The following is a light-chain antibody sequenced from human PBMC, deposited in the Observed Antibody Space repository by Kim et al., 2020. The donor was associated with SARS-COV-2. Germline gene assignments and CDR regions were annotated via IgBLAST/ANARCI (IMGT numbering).Light chain of an antibody. CDR2: WAS. CDR1: HSVLYSSINRNY. V-gene: IGKV4-1*01. CDR3: QQYYSTPFT. Sequence: ATLNCKSSHSVLYSSINRNYIAWNQHKPGQPPKLRIYWASTRESGVPDRCSGSGSGTDFPLTISGLQPEDVAVYYCQQYYSTPFTFGPGTKVDIK. J-gene: IGKJ3*01.